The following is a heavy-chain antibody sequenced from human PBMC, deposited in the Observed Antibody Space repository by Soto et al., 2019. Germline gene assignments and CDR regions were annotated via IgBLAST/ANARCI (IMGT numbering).Heavy chain of an antibody. Sequence: QVQLVESGGGLAKPGGSLRLSCAASGFTFSDYYMTWIRQAPGKGLEWISYISSSGSYTKYADSVKGRFAVSRDNAKNSLYLQMNSLRVRDTALFSCARSHEVARDVLGSSWSVPDNWGLGTLVTVSS. CDR3: ARSHEVARDVLGSSWSVPDN. CDR2: ISSSGSYT. D-gene: IGHD6-13*01. CDR1: GFTFSDYY. J-gene: IGHJ4*02. V-gene: IGHV3-11*05.